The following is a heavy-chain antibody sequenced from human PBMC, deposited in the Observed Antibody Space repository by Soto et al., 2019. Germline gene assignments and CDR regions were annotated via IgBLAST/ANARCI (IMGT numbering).Heavy chain of an antibody. V-gene: IGHV1-3*01. CDR2: INGGTGDT. CDR3: ARAYDGYFDY. D-gene: IGHD5-12*01. J-gene: IGHJ4*02. Sequence: ASVKVSCNASGYTFTNHAMHWVRQARGQRPEWMGWINGGTGDTGSSQKFQGRVTITRDTSASTAYMDLSSLRSEDTAVYYCARAYDGYFDYWGQGTLVTVSS. CDR1: GYTFTNHA.